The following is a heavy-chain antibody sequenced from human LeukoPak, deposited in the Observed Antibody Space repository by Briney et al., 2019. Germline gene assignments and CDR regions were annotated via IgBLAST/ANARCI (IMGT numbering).Heavy chain of an antibody. Sequence: PGGSLRLSCAASGFTFSSYAMHWVRQAPGKGLEGVAVISYDGSNKYYADSVKGRFTISRDNSKNTLYLQMNSLRAEDTAVYYCARSGRYYYGSGSYPPGPDYWGQGTLVTVSS. J-gene: IGHJ4*02. CDR2: ISYDGSNK. CDR3: ARSGRYYYGSGSYPPGPDY. D-gene: IGHD3-10*01. V-gene: IGHV3-30*04. CDR1: GFTFSSYA.